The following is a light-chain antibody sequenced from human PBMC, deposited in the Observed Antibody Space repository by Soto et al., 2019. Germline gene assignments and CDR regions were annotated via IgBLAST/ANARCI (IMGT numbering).Light chain of an antibody. Sequence: DIQMTQSPSSLSASVGDRVTITCRASQGISNYLAWYQQQPGKVPKLLMSVASTLQSGVPYRCSGSGSGTDFTLTISSQQPEDVATYYCQKYNSDPWTFGQGTKVEIK. CDR2: VAS. V-gene: IGKV1-27*01. CDR1: QGISNY. CDR3: QKYNSDPWT. J-gene: IGKJ1*01.